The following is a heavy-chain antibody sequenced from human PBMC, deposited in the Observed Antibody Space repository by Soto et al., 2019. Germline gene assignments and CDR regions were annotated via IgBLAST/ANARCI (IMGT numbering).Heavy chain of an antibody. D-gene: IGHD2-2*01. CDR3: ARVQYQLLFSSGYYYGMDV. V-gene: IGHV5-10-1*01. CDR1: GYSFTSHW. CDR2: IDPSDSYT. J-gene: IGHJ6*02. Sequence: LGESLKISSKGSGYSFTSHWISWVRQMPGKGLEWMGRIDPSDSYTNYSPSFQGHVTISADKSISTAYLQWSSLKASDTAMYYCARVQYQLLFSSGYYYGMDVWGQGTTVTVSS.